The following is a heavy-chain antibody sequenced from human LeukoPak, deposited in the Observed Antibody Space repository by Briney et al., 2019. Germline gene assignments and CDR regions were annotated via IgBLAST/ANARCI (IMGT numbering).Heavy chain of an antibody. CDR3: ARDVHTRGHYARFDP. D-gene: IGHD3-3*01. V-gene: IGHV3-33*05. CDR2: ISYDGSKK. Sequence: QTGGSLRLSCAASGFTFSNYGIHWVRQGPGKGLEWVAVISYDGSKKYYADSVKGRFTISRDSSKNTVDLQMSSLRAEDTALYYCARDVHTRGHYARFDPWGRGTLVTVSS. J-gene: IGHJ5*02. CDR1: GFTFSNYG.